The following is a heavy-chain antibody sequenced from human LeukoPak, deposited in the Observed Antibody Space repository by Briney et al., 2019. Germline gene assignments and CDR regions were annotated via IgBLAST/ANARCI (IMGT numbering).Heavy chain of an antibody. J-gene: IGHJ4*02. CDR2: TLYSGRT. Sequence: SETLSLTSTVSGGSISSGNYHWDWIRQPPVKGPEWIGSTLYSGRTYYNPSLKTRVTISVDTSNNQFSLKVTSVTAADTAVYYCAKHPTRRDVYDHLDYWGQGTLVTVSS. CDR3: AKHPTRRDVYDHLDY. V-gene: IGHV4-39*01. CDR1: GGSISSGNYH. D-gene: IGHD5/OR15-5a*01.